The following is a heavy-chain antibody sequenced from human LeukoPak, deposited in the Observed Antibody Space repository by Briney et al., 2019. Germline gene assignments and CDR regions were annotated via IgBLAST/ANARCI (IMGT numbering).Heavy chain of an antibody. CDR2: ISWNSGSI. J-gene: IGHJ4*02. D-gene: IGHD5-24*01. V-gene: IGHV3-9*01. Sequence: GRSLRLSCAASGFTFDDYAMNWVRQAPGKGLEWVSGISWNSGSIGYADSVKGRFTISRDNSKNTLYLQMNSLRAEDTAVYYCARDPGGVEMATDYFDYWGQGTLVTVSS. CDR1: GFTFDDYA. CDR3: ARDPGGVEMATDYFDY.